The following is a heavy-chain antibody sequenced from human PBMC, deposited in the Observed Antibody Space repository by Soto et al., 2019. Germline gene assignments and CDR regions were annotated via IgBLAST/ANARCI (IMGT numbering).Heavy chain of an antibody. D-gene: IGHD2-2*03. V-gene: IGHV3-30*18. CDR1: GFTFSSYG. CDR3: AKAGYCISTSCNVSPFDY. J-gene: IGHJ4*02. CDR2: ISYDGSNK. Sequence: GGSLRLSCAASGFTFSSYGMHWVRQAPGKGLEWVAVISYDGSNKYYADSVKGRFTISRDNSKNTLYLQMNSLRAEDTAVYYCAKAGYCISTSCNVSPFDYWGQGTLVTVSS.